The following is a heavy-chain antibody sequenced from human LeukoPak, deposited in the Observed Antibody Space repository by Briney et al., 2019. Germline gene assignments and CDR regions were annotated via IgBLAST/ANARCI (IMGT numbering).Heavy chain of an antibody. V-gene: IGHV1-69*05. Sequence: SVKDSCKASGGTFSSYAISWVRQAPGQGLEWMGGIIPIFGTANYAQKFQGRVTITTDESTSTAYMELSSLRSEDTAVYYCARDSFPTDPSIAAREFGYWGQGTLVTVSS. J-gene: IGHJ4*02. CDR2: IIPIFGTA. CDR1: GGTFSSYA. D-gene: IGHD6-6*01. CDR3: ARDSFPTDPSIAAREFGY.